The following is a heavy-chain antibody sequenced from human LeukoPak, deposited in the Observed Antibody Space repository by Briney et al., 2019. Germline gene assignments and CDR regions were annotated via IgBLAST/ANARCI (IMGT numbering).Heavy chain of an antibody. CDR2: IYDSGST. J-gene: IGHJ4*02. V-gene: IGHV4-39*07. CDR1: GGSIRSSYYY. D-gene: IGHD3-22*01. Sequence: NASETLSLTCTVSGGSIRSSYYYWGWIRQPPGKGLEWIGSIYDSGSTYYNPSLKSRVTISVDTSKNQFSLKLSSVAAADTAVYYCARSSGYYSDYWGQGTLVTVSS. CDR3: ARSSGYYSDY.